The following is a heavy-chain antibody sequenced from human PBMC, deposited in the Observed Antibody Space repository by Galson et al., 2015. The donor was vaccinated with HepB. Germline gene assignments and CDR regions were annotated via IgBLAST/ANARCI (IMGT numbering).Heavy chain of an antibody. D-gene: IGHD2-15*01. Sequence: SLRLSCAASGFTFSTYWMHWVRQAPGKGLVWVSRITHDGSSTYYADSVKGRFTISRDNAKNTLYLQMNSLRAEDTAVYYCARDGVWVGAASDYWGQGTPVTVSS. CDR2: ITHDGSST. CDR3: ARDGVWVGAASDY. V-gene: IGHV3-74*01. J-gene: IGHJ4*02. CDR1: GFTFSTYW.